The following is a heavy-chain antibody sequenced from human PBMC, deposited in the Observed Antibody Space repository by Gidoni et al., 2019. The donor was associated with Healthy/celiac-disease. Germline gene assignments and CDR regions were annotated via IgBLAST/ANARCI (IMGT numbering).Heavy chain of an antibody. CDR3: AREDGSGSYYKGVNWFDP. Sequence: QVQLVQSGAEGTTPGASVTVSCTASGYTFTAYYMHWVRRAPGQGLAWMGWINPNSGGTNYAQKFQGRVTMTRDTSSSTAYMELSRLRSDDTAVYYCAREDGSGSYYKGVNWFDPWGQGTLVTVSS. D-gene: IGHD3-10*01. CDR1: GYTFTAYY. J-gene: IGHJ5*02. CDR2: INPNSGGT. V-gene: IGHV1-2*02.